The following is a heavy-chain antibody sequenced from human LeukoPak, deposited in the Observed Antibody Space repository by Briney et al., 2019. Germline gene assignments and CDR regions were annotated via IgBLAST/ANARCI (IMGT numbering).Heavy chain of an antibody. D-gene: IGHD6-13*01. J-gene: IGHJ4*02. CDR2: IYYSGST. V-gene: IGHV4-39*01. CDR3: ARQDRHSSSWHFDY. Sequence: SETLSLTCTVSGGSIRSSNYCWGWIRQPPGKGLEWIGSIYYSGSTYYNPSLKSRVTISVDTSKNQFSLKLSSVTAADTAVYYCARQDRHSSSWHFDYWGQGTLVTVSS. CDR1: GGSIRSSNYC.